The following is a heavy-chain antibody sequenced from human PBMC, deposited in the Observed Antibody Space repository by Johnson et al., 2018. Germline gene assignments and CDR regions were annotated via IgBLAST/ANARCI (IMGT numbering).Heavy chain of an antibody. D-gene: IGHD3-10*01. V-gene: IGHV3-30*18. J-gene: IGHJ6*02. CDR3: AKGMGAMVRGVMDYGMDV. Sequence: QVRLVQSGGGVVQPGRSLRLSCAASGFTFSSYGMHWVRQAPGKGLEWVAVISYDGSNKYYADSVKGRFTISRDNSKNTLYLQMNSLRAEDTAVYYCAKGMGAMVRGVMDYGMDVWGQGTTVTVSS. CDR1: GFTFSSYG. CDR2: ISYDGSNK.